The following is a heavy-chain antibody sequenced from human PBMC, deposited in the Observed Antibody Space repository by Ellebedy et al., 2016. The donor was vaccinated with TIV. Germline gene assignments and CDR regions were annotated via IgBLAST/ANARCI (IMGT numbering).Heavy chain of an antibody. CDR2: IRSTGSDK. V-gene: IGHV3-21*06. CDR1: GFTFSNYN. J-gene: IGHJ4*02. Sequence: GESLKISCVASGFTFSNYNMNWVRQSPGKGLEWVSSIRSTGSDKYYAESVKGRFTISRDNAQNTLFLQMNSLRVEDTAVYYCARDQGYSSSWLTDWGQGTLVTVSS. CDR3: ARDQGYSSSWLTD. D-gene: IGHD6-13*01.